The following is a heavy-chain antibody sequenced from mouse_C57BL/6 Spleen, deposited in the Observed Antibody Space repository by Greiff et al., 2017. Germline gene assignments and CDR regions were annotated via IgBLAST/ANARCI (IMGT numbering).Heavy chain of an antibody. CDR3: ARRAAQAAWFAY. V-gene: IGHV1-54*01. J-gene: IGHJ3*01. CDR2: INPGSGGT. Sequence: QVQLQQSGAELVRPGTSVKVSCKASGYAFTNYLLEWVKQRPGQGLEWIGVINPGSGGTNYNEKFKGKATLTADKSSSTAYMQLSSLTSEDSAVYFCARRAAQAAWFAYWGQGTLVTVSA. D-gene: IGHD3-2*02. CDR1: GYAFTNYL.